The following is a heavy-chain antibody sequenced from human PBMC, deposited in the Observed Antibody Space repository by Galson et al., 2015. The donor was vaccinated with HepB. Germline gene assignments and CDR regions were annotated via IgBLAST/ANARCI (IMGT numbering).Heavy chain of an antibody. CDR2: ISSSSSYI. CDR3: ARVGVVVVPAAIRNYYYYYYYMDV. J-gene: IGHJ6*03. D-gene: IGHD2-2*02. CDR1: GFTFSSYS. V-gene: IGHV3-21*01. Sequence: SLRLSCAASGFTFSSYSMNWVRQAPGKGLEWVSSISSSSSYIYYADSVKGRFTISRDNAKNSLYLQMNSLRAEDTAVYYCARVGVVVVPAAIRNYYYYYYYMDVWGKGTTVTVSS.